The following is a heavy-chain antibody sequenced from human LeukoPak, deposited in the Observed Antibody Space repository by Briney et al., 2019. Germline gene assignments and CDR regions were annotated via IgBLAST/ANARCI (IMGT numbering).Heavy chain of an antibody. CDR2: ISAYNGNT. V-gene: IGHV1-18*01. Sequence: ASVKVSCKASGYTFTSYGISWVRQAPGQGLEWMGWISAYNGNTNYAQKLQGRVTMTTDTSTSTVYMELSSLRSEDTAVYYCARDDKYSSSSTYDYWGQGTLVTVSS. D-gene: IGHD6-6*01. CDR3: ARDDKYSSSSTYDY. CDR1: GYTFTSYG. J-gene: IGHJ4*02.